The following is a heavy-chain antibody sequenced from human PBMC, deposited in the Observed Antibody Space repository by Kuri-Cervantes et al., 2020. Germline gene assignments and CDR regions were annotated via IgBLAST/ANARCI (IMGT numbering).Heavy chain of an antibody. CDR3: ARLSGIAVPYYFDY. CDR2: ISYDGSNK. CDR1: GFTFSSYA. V-gene: IGHV3-30-3*01. J-gene: IGHJ4*02. D-gene: IGHD6-19*01. Sequence: GESLKISCAASGFTFSSYAMHWVRQAPGKGLEWVAVISYDGSNKYYADSVKGRFTISRDNSKNTLYLQMNSLRAEDTAVYYCARLSGIAVPYYFDYWGQGTLVTVSS.